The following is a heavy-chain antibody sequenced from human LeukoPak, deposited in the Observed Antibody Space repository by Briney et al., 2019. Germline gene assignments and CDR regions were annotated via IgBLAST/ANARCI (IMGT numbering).Heavy chain of an antibody. CDR2: ISSSDGST. CDR1: GYTFSSYA. Sequence: TGGSLRLSCAAPGYTFSSYAMSWVRQAPGKGLEWVSSISSSDGSTHYADSVKGRFTISRDNSKKTLYLQMNSLGAEHTSVYYYAKSFLCFDSSGYYHFDYWGQGALVTVSS. J-gene: IGHJ4*02. CDR3: AKSFLCFDSSGYYHFDY. V-gene: IGHV3-23*01. D-gene: IGHD3-22*01.